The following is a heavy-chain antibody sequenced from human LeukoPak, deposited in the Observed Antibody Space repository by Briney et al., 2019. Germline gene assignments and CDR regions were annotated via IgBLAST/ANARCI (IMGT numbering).Heavy chain of an antibody. D-gene: IGHD6-19*01. Sequence: GRSLRLSCAASGFTFDDYAMHWVRQVPGKGLEWVSGISWNSGSIGYADSVKGRFTISRDNAKNSLYLQMNSLRAEDTALYYCASASAVAGIRRYYYYGMDVWGQGTTVTVSS. CDR3: ASASAVAGIRRYYYYGMDV. V-gene: IGHV3-9*01. CDR1: GFTFDDYA. J-gene: IGHJ6*02. CDR2: ISWNSGSI.